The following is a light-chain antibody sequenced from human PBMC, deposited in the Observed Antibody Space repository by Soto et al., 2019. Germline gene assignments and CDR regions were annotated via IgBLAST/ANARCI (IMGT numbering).Light chain of an antibody. CDR1: QSVSSY. J-gene: IGKJ2*01. V-gene: IGKV3-11*01. Sequence: EIVLTQSPDTLSLSPGERATLSCRASQSVSSYLAWYQQKPGQAPRLLIYDASNGATGFPARFSGSGSGTDFTPTISSLEPEDFPVYYCQQRSNWPPYTFGQGTKLEIK. CDR3: QQRSNWPPYT. CDR2: DAS.